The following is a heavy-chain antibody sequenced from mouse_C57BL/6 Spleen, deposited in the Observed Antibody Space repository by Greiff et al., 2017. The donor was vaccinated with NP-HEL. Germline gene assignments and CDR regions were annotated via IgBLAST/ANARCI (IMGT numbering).Heavy chain of an antibody. J-gene: IGHJ2*01. V-gene: IGHV1-61*01. CDR2: IYPSDSET. CDR1: GYTFTSYW. D-gene: IGHD2-2*01. Sequence: QVQLQQPGAELVRPGSSVKLSCKASGYTFTSYWMDWVKQRPGQGLEWIGNIYPSDSETHYNQKFKDKATLTVDKSSSTAYMQLSSLTSEDSAVYYCARGIYYGYDGFDYWGQGTTLTVSS. CDR3: ARGIYYGYDGFDY.